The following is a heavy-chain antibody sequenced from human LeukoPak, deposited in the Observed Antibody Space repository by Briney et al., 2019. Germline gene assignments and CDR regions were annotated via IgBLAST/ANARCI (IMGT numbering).Heavy chain of an antibody. J-gene: IGHJ4*02. CDR3: AKDQYSSSLYYFDY. CDR1: EFSVGSNY. Sequence: GGSLRLSCAASEFSVGSNYMTWVRQAPGKGLEWVSAISGSGGSTYYADSVKGRFTISRDNSKNTLYLQMNSLRAEDTAVYYCAKDQYSSSLYYFDYWGQGTLVTVSS. D-gene: IGHD6-6*01. CDR2: ISGSGGST. V-gene: IGHV3-23*01.